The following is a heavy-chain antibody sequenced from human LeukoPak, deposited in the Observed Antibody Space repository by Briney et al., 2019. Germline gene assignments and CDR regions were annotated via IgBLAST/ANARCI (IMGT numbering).Heavy chain of an antibody. D-gene: IGHD2-8*01. CDR2: IIPIFGTA. J-gene: IGHJ4*02. V-gene: IGHV1-69*13. Sequence: ASVKVSCKASGGTFSSYAISWVRQAPGQGLEWMGGIIPIFGTANYAQKFQGRVTITADESTSTAYMGLSSLRSEDTAVYYCARVRARVLMVYAISGHFDYWGQGTLVTVSS. CDR1: GGTFSSYA. CDR3: ARVRARVLMVYAISGHFDY.